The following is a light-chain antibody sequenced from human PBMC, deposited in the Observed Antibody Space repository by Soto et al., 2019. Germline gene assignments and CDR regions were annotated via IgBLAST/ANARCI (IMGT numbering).Light chain of an antibody. CDR2: DVS. V-gene: IGLV2-11*01. J-gene: IGLJ1*01. CDR3: CSYAASIYV. CDR1: SSDVGGYNY. Sequence: QSALTQPRSVSGSPGQSVTISCTGTSSDVGGYNYVSWYQQHPGKAPKLMIYDVSKRPSGVPDRFSGSKSGNTASLTISGLQAEDEADYYCCSYAASIYVFGTGTKLTVL.